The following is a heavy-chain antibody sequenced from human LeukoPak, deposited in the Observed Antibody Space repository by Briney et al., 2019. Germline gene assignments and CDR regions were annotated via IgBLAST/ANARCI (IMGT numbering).Heavy chain of an antibody. J-gene: IGHJ4*02. CDR1: GNIFTNYH. Sequence: GASVKVSCKASGNIFTNYHLHWMRLAPGRGLEWMGAVYTDGGTITNTRSFQDRVTMTRDVSTRTVYMELSSLNSEDTAVYYCATEAPGSYRFDNWGQEILVTVSS. CDR3: ATEAPGSYRFDN. CDR2: VYTDGGTI. V-gene: IGHV1-46*01. D-gene: IGHD3-10*01.